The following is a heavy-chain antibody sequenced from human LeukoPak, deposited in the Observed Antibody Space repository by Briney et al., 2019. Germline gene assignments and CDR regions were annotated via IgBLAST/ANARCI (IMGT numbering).Heavy chain of an antibody. CDR3: ARGPSGGSGHDY. CDR1: VDSISTYY. D-gene: IGHD3-16*01. Sequence: SEILSLTCTVSVDSISTYYWSSIPKPAGKGLERIGRIHTSGTTNYNPSLRSRVTMSVDTSKNQFSLNLNSVTAADTAVYYCARGPSGGSGHDYWGQGTLVTVSS. CDR2: IHTSGTT. J-gene: IGHJ4*02. V-gene: IGHV4-4*07.